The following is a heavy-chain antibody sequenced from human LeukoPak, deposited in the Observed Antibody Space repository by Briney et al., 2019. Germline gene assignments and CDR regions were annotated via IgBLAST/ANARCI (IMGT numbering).Heavy chain of an antibody. Sequence: ASVKVSCKASGYTFTSYDISWVRQAPGQGLEWMGGIIPIFGTANYAQKFQGRVTITADESTSTAYMELSSLRSEDTAVYYCARATSYYSKNWFDPWGQGTLVTVSS. J-gene: IGHJ5*02. D-gene: IGHD3-10*01. V-gene: IGHV1-69*13. CDR2: IIPIFGTA. CDR3: ARATSYYSKNWFDP. CDR1: GYTFTSYD.